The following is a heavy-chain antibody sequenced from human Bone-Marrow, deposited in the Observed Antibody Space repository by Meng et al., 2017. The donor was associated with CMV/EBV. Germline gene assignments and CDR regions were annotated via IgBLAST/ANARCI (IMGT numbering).Heavy chain of an antibody. CDR3: ARVGCSSTSCSLDY. J-gene: IGHJ4*02. D-gene: IGHD2-2*01. Sequence: GGSGGGLVKTGGSLRLSCAAAGFTFSDYYMSWIRQAPGKGLEWVSYISSSSSYTNYADSVKGRFTISRDNAKNSLYLQMNSLRAEDTAVYYCARVGCSSTSCSLDYWGQGTLVTVSS. CDR1: GFTFSDYY. V-gene: IGHV3-11*05. CDR2: ISSSSSYT.